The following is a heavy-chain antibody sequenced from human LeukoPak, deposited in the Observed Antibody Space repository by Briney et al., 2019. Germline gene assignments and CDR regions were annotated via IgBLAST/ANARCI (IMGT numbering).Heavy chain of an antibody. CDR3: ARDHRGVRDYFDY. V-gene: IGHV3-30-3*01. CDR1: GGSISSST. CDR2: ISYDGSNK. J-gene: IGHJ4*02. Sequence: PSETLSLTCTVSGGSISSSTYCWSWVRQAPGKGLEWVAVISYDGSNKHYADSVKGRFTISRDNSKNTLYLQMNSLRAEDTAVYYCARDHRGVRDYFDYWGQGTLVTVSS. D-gene: IGHD3-10*01.